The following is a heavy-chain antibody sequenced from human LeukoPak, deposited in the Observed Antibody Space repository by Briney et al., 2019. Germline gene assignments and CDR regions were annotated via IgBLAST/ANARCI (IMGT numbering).Heavy chain of an antibody. CDR3: ARGSPYSSGSLGY. J-gene: IGHJ4*02. Sequence: KPSETLSLTCAVYGGSFSGYYWSWIRQPPGKGLEWIGEINHSGSTNYNPSLKSRVTISVDTSKNQFSLKLSSVTAADTAVYYCARGSPYSSGSLGYWGQGTLVTVSS. D-gene: IGHD6-19*01. V-gene: IGHV4-34*01. CDR2: INHSGST. CDR1: GGSFSGYY.